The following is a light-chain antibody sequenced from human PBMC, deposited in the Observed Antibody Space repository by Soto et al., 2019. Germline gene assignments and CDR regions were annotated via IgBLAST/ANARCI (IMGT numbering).Light chain of an antibody. CDR2: KAF. V-gene: IGKV1-5*03. CDR1: QTISSW. Sequence: DIQMTQSPSTLSGSVGDRVTITCRASQTISSWLAWYQQKPGKAPKLLIYKAFTLKTGVPSRFSGSGSGTEFTLTTSSLQPDDLATYYCQHYNSYSEAFGQGTKVELK. CDR3: QHYNSYSEA. J-gene: IGKJ1*01.